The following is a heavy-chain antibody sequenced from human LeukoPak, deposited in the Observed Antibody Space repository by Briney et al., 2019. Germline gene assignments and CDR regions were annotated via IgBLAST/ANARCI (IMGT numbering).Heavy chain of an antibody. CDR1: GFTFSSYA. J-gene: IGHJ4*02. D-gene: IGHD3-22*01. Sequence: PGGSLRLSCAASGFTFSSYAMHWVRQAPGKGLEWVAVISYDGSNKYYADSVKGRFTISRDNSKNTLYLQMNSLRAEDTAVYYCARDRRGYYDSSGYSSYFDYWGQGTLVTVSS. V-gene: IGHV3-30-3*01. CDR2: ISYDGSNK. CDR3: ARDRRGYYDSSGYSSYFDY.